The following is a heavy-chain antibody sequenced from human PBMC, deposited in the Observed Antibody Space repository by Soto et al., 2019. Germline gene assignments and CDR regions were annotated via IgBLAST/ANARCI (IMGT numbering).Heavy chain of an antibody. Sequence: PGGSLRLSCAASGFTFSSYWMSWVRQTPGKGLEWVANIKQDGSEKYYVDSVKGRFTIYRDNAKNSLYLQMNSLRAEDTAVYYCARDPHKSVEDYWGQGTLVTVSS. J-gene: IGHJ4*02. D-gene: IGHD2-15*01. CDR2: IKQDGSEK. CDR1: GFTFSSYW. V-gene: IGHV3-7*03. CDR3: ARDPHKSVEDY.